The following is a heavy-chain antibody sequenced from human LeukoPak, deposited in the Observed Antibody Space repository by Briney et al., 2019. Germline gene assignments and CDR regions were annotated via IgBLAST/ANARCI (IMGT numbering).Heavy chain of an antibody. D-gene: IGHD3-22*01. CDR1: GYTFTSYG. CDR2: ISAYNGNT. CDR3: ANFFYDSSGYYFQH. J-gene: IGHJ1*01. V-gene: IGHV1-18*01. Sequence: GASVKVSCKASGYTFTSYGISWVRQAPGQGLEWMGWISAYNGNTNYAQKLQGRVTMTTDTSTSTAYMELRSLRSDDTAVYYCANFFYDSSGYYFQHWGQGTLVTVSS.